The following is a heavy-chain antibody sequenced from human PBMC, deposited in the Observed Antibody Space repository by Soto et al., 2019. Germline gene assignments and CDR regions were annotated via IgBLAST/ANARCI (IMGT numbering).Heavy chain of an antibody. CDR1: GYTFTSYG. J-gene: IGHJ4*02. CDR2: ISAYNGNT. CDR3: ARDAGFRSDC. Sequence: QVQLVQSGAEVKKPGASVKVSCKASGYTFTSYGISWVRQAPGQGLEWMGWISAYNGNTNYAQKLQGRVTQTTGTATRTVYMVLRSLRSDDTAVSYGARDAGFRSDCWGQGTLVTVSS. V-gene: IGHV1-18*01.